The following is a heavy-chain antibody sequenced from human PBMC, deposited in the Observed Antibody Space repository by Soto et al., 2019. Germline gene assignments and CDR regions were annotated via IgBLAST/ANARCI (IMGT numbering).Heavy chain of an antibody. CDR3: AREGGRYYRPLDP. V-gene: IGHV3-30-3*01. J-gene: IGHJ5*02. Sequence: QVQLVESGGGVVQPGRSLRLSCAASGFTFSSYAMHWVRQAPGKGLEWVAVISYDGSNKYYADSVKGRFTISRDNSKNTLYLQRNSLRAEDTAVYYGAREGGRYYRPLDPWGQGTLVTVSS. CDR2: ISYDGSNK. D-gene: IGHD1-26*01. CDR1: GFTFSSYA.